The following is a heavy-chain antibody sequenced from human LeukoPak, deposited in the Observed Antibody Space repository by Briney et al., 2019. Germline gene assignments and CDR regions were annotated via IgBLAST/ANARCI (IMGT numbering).Heavy chain of an antibody. CDR1: GFTFSNYG. D-gene: IGHD1-20*01. V-gene: IGHV3-30*02. Sequence: GGSLRLSCAASGFTFSNYGMHWVRQAPGKGLEWVAFIRYDASNKFYADSVKGRFTISRDNSKNTLYLQMNSLRAEDTAVYYCAKDRLTGTTAFDYWGQGTLLTVSS. J-gene: IGHJ4*02. CDR3: AKDRLTGTTAFDY. CDR2: IRYDASNK.